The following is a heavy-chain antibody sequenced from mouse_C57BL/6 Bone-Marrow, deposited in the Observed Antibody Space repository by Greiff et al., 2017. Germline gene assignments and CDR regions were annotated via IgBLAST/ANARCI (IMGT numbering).Heavy chain of an antibody. Sequence: EVQRVESGGDLVKPGGSLKLSCAASGFTFSSYGMSWVRQTPDKRLEWVATISSGGSYTYYPDSVKGRFTISRDNAKNTLYLQMSSLKSEDTAMYYCARQDGYYGYWGQGTTLTVSS. CDR1: GFTFSSYG. V-gene: IGHV5-6*01. J-gene: IGHJ2*01. CDR2: ISSGGSYT. D-gene: IGHD2-3*01. CDR3: ARQDGYYGY.